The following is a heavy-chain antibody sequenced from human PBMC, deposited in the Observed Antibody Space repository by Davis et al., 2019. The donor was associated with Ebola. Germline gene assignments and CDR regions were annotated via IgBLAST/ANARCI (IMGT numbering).Heavy chain of an antibody. J-gene: IGHJ6*04. CDR2: ISSDGGST. CDR1: GFTFTTYW. CDR3: ARDRSSSWYPYYYGMDV. Sequence: GESLKISCAASGFTFTTYWMHWVRQAPGKGLVWVSRISSDGGSTTYADSVKGRFTISRDNAKNTLYLQMNSLRAEDTAVYYCARDRSSSWYPYYYGMDVWGKGTTVTVSS. D-gene: IGHD6-13*01. V-gene: IGHV3-74*01.